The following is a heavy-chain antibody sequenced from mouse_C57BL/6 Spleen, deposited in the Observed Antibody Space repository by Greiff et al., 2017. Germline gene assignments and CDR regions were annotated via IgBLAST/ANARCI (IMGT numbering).Heavy chain of an antibody. CDR3: ARGLYYSSDLFAY. V-gene: IGHV1-4*01. D-gene: IGHD2-5*01. CDR1: GYTFTSYT. J-gene: IGHJ3*01. CDR2: INPSSGYT. Sequence: QVQLQQSGAELVRPGASVKMSCKASGYTFTSYTMHWVKQRPGQGLEWIGYINPSSGYTKYNQKFKDKATLTADKSSSTAYMQLSSLTSEDSAVDYGARGLYYSSDLFAYWGQGTLVTVSA.